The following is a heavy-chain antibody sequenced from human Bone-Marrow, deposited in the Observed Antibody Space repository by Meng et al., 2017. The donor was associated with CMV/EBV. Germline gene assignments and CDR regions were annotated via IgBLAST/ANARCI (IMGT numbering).Heavy chain of an antibody. D-gene: IGHD2-15*01. CDR1: GYTFTSYG. CDR3: ARLGYCSGGSCYDWFDP. Sequence: ASVKVSCKASGYTFTSYGISWVRQAPGQGLEWMGWISAYNGNTNYAQKLQGRVTMTTDTSTSTAYMELRSLRSDDTAVYYCARLGYCSGGSCYDWFDPWGQGTRVTVCS. V-gene: IGHV1-18*01. J-gene: IGHJ5*02. CDR2: ISAYNGNT.